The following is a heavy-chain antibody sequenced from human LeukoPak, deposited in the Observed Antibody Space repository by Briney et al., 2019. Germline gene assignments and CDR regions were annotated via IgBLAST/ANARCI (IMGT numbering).Heavy chain of an antibody. D-gene: IGHD2-2*01. CDR3: TTLSYAAAPT. CDR2: VRSETDGGTT. Sequence: GGSLRLSCAASGFTFSNAWMSWVRQAPGKGLEWVSRVRSETDGGTTDYAAPVQGSFTISRDDSKNTLYLQMNSLETADTAVYYCTTLSYAAAPTWGQGTLVTVSS. V-gene: IGHV3-15*01. J-gene: IGHJ5*02. CDR1: GFTFSNAW.